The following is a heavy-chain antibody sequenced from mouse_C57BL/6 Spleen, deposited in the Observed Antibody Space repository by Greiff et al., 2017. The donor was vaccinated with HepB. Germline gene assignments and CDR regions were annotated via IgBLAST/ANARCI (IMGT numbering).Heavy chain of an antibody. CDR3: ARFTTVVATVDY. V-gene: IGHV1-55*01. D-gene: IGHD1-1*01. CDR1: GYTFTSYW. Sequence: QVQLQQPGAELVKPGASVKMSCKASGYTFTSYWITWVKQRPGQGLEWIGDIYPGSGSTNYNEKFKSKATLTVDTSSSTAYMQLSSLTSEDSAVYYRARFTTVVATVDYWGQGTTLTVSS. CDR2: IYPGSGST. J-gene: IGHJ2*01.